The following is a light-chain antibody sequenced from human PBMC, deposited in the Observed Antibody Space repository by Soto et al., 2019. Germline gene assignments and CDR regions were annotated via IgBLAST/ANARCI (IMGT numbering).Light chain of an antibody. J-gene: IGKJ4*01. CDR3: QQSYISPLT. Sequence: TTLTQPPGARATHSCRASQSISNYLDWYQQKPGQAPKLLIYGASSLDSGVPARFSGSGSGTEFTLTISSLQSEDFAAYYCQQSYISPLTFGGGTKVDIK. V-gene: IGKV3-15*01. CDR2: GAS. CDR1: QSISNY.